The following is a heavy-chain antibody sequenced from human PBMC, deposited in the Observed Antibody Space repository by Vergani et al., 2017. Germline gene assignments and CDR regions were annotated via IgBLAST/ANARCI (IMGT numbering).Heavy chain of an antibody. J-gene: IGHJ4*02. CDR2: IYYSGST. CDR3: ARVKYYYDSSGFTYYFDY. Sequence: QVQLQESGPGLVKPSETLSLTCTVSGGSISSYYWSWIRQPPGKGLEWIGYIYYSGSTYYNPSLKSLVTISVDTSKNQFSLKLSSVTAADTAVYYCARVKYYYDSSGFTYYFDYWGQGTLVTVSS. V-gene: IGHV4-59*12. D-gene: IGHD3-22*01. CDR1: GGSISSYY.